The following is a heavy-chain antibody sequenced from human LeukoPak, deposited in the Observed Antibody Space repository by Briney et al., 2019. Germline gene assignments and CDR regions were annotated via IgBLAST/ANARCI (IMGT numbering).Heavy chain of an antibody. V-gene: IGHV3-74*01. D-gene: IGHD1-1*01. CDR1: GFTFSSYW. CDR2: INSDGSST. J-gene: IGHJ4*02. Sequence: PGGSLRLSCAASGFTFSSYWMHWVRQAPGKGLVWVSRINSDGSSTSYADSVEGRFTISRDNAKNTLYLQMNSLRAEDTAVYYCARATGTTPLVYWGQGTLVTVSS. CDR3: ARATGTTPLVY.